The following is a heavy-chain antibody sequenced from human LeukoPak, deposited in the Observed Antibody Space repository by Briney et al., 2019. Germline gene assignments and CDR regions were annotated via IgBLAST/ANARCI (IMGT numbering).Heavy chain of an antibody. CDR2: IYPGDSDT. V-gene: IGHV5-51*01. J-gene: IGHJ6*02. D-gene: IGHD2-2*01. Sequence: GESLKISCKGSGYSFTSYWIVWVRQMPGKGLEWMGIIYPGDSDTRYSPSFQGQVTISADKSISTAYLQWCSLKASDTAMYYCARAFIVVVPAAIEYYGTDVWGQGTTVTVSS. CDR3: ARAFIVVVPAAIEYYGTDV. CDR1: GYSFTSYW.